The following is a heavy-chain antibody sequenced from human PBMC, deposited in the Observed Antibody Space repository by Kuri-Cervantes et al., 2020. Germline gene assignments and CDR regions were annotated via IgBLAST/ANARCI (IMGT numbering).Heavy chain of an antibody. J-gene: IGHJ4*02. CDR3: ARDLLSRGYTYGYNY. Sequence: SETLSLTCTVSGGSISSYYWSWIRQPAGKGQEWIGRIYTSGSTNYNPSLKSRVTISVDKSKNQFSLNLGSVTAADPAVYYCARDLLSRGYTYGYNYWGQGTLVTVSS. CDR2: IYTSGST. V-gene: IGHV4-4*07. CDR1: GGSISSYY. D-gene: IGHD5-18*01.